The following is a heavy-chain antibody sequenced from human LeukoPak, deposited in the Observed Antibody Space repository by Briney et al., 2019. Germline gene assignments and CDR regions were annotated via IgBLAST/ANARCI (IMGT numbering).Heavy chain of an antibody. J-gene: IGHJ4*02. CDR1: GFTFSIYA. CDR2: ISSSSSYI. D-gene: IGHD6-13*01. V-gene: IGHV3-21*01. Sequence: GGSLRLSCAASGFTFSIYAMSWVRQAPGKGLEWVSSISSSSSYIYYADSVKGRFTISRDNAKNSLYLQMNSLRAEDTAVYYCARGPYSSSWYPYFFDHWGQGTLVTVSS. CDR3: ARGPYSSSWYPYFFDH.